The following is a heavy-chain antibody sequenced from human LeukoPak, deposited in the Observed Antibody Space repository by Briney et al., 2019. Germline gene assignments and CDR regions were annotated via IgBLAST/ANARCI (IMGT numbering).Heavy chain of an antibody. D-gene: IGHD3-22*01. J-gene: IGHJ4*02. CDR1: GFTFSSYS. Sequence: GGSLRLSCAASGFTFSSYSMNWVRQAPGKGLEWVSYISSSSSSTIYYADSVKGRFTISRDNAKNSLYLQMNSLRDEDTAVYYCARDSAYYYDSSGYYSYWGQGTLVTVSS. CDR3: ARDSAYYYDSSGYYSY. CDR2: ISSSSSSTI. V-gene: IGHV3-48*02.